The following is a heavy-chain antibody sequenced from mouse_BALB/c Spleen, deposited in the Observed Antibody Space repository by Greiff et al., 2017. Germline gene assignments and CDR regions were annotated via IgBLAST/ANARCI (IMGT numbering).Heavy chain of an antibody. CDR2: INPGSGGT. J-gene: IGHJ1*01. CDR1: GYAFTNYL. V-gene: IGHV1-54*01. D-gene: IGHD1-1*01. Sequence: VQRVESGAELVRPGTSVKVSCKASGYAFTNYLIEWVKQRPGQGLEWIGVINPGSGGTNYNEKFKGKATLTADKSSSTAYMQLSSLTSDDSAVYFCARRGYGSSYRYFDVWGAGTTVTVSS. CDR3: ARRGYGSSYRYFDV.